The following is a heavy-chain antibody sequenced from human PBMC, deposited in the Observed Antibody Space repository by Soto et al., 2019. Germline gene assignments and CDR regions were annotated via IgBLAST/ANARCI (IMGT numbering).Heavy chain of an antibody. D-gene: IGHD3-22*01. CDR1: GGSISSSSYY. CDR2: IYYSGST. CDR3: AGHGMDYYDSSGYYYSPYYFDY. J-gene: IGHJ4*02. Sequence: SETLSLTCTVSGGSISSSSYYWGWIRQPPGKGLEWIGSIYYSGSTYYNPSLKSRVTISVDTSKNQFSLKLSSVTAADTAVYYCAGHGMDYYDSSGYYYSPYYFDYWGQGTLVTVS. V-gene: IGHV4-39*01.